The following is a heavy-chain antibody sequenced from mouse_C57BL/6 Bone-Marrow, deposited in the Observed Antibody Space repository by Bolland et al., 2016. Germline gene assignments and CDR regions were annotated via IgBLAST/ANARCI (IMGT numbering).Heavy chain of an antibody. J-gene: IGHJ4*01. CDR3: ARPPYAMDY. Sequence: YADTVKGRFTISRDNAKNTLFLQMTSLRSEDTAMYYCARPPYAMDYWGQGT. V-gene: IGHV5-17*01.